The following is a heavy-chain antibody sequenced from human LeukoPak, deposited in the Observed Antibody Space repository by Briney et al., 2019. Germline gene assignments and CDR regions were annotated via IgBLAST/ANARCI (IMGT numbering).Heavy chain of an antibody. CDR2: INSSGGST. D-gene: IGHD6-19*01. J-gene: IGHJ4*02. CDR3: ARESSGYSSGWYYFDY. Sequence: ASVKVSCKASGYTFTSYYMHWVRQAPGQGLEWMGIINSSGGSTSYAQKFQGRVTMTRDTSTSTVYMELSSLRSEDTAVYYCARESSGYSSGWYYFDYWGQGTLVTVSS. CDR1: GYTFTSYY. V-gene: IGHV1-46*01.